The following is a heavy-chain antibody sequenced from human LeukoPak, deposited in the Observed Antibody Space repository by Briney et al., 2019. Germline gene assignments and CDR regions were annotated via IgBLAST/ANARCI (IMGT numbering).Heavy chain of an antibody. CDR2: IYPSDSDT. J-gene: IGHJ4*02. Sequence: GESLKISCKGSGYSFISYWIGWVRQMPGKGLEWMGIIYPSDSDTRYSPSFQGQVTISADKSINTAYLQWSSLKASDTAMYYCATSESQTKFDYWGQGTLVTASS. CDR3: ATSESQTKFDY. CDR1: GYSFISYW. D-gene: IGHD1/OR15-1a*01. V-gene: IGHV5-51*01.